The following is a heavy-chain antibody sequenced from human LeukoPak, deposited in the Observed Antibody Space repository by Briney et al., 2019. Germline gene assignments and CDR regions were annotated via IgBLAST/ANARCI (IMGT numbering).Heavy chain of an antibody. CDR3: ARGVHCSSTSCYLISGDYYYMDV. D-gene: IGHD2-2*01. V-gene: IGHV1-18*01. J-gene: IGHJ6*03. Sequence: ASVKVSCKASGYTFTSYGISWVRQAPGQGLEWMGWIGAYNGNTNYAQKPQGRVTMTTDTSTSTAYMELRSLRSDDTAVYYCARGVHCSSTSCYLISGDYYYMDVWGKGTTVTVSS. CDR1: GYTFTSYG. CDR2: IGAYNGNT.